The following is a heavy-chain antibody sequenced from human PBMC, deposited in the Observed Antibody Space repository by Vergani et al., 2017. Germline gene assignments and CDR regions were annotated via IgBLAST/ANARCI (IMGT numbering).Heavy chain of an antibody. CDR2: IGNDGINT. V-gene: IGHV3-30*02. J-gene: IGHJ4*02. CDR1: GFTFSHFG. CDR3: AKYLRDSTDGLPDS. D-gene: IGHD2-21*02. Sequence: QVQLVESAGGVVQPGGSLRLSCAASGFTFSHFGMHWIRQAPGKGLEWLAYIGNDGINTRYRDAVKGRFTVSRDNSKDILYLQMDSRRSEDTALYYCAKYLRDSTDGLPDSWGPGTLVIVSS.